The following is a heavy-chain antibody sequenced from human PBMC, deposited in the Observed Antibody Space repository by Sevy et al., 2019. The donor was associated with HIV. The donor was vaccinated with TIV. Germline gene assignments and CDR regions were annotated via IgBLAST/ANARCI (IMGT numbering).Heavy chain of an antibody. CDR1: GYTFTGYY. D-gene: IGHD2-2*01. CDR3: ARSIVVVPAAIYYYGMDV. Sequence: ASVKVSCKASGYTFTGYYMHWVRQAPGQGLEWMGWINPNSGGTNYAQKFQGRVTMTRDTSISTAYMELSRLRSDDTAVYYSARSIVVVPAAIYYYGMDVWGQGTTVTVSS. J-gene: IGHJ6*02. CDR2: INPNSGGT. V-gene: IGHV1-2*02.